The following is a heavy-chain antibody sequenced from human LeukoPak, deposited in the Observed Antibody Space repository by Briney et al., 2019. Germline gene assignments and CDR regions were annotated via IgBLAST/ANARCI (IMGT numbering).Heavy chain of an antibody. Sequence: ASVRVSCKTSGYPFIGYYVHWVRQAPGQGLEWMGWINPNSGGTNYAQKFQGRVTMTRDTSISTAYMELSRLRSDDTAVYYCARAPGIAAAGGAFDIWGQGTMVTVSS. D-gene: IGHD6-13*01. CDR2: INPNSGGT. J-gene: IGHJ3*02. V-gene: IGHV1-2*02. CDR3: ARAPGIAAAGGAFDI. CDR1: GYPFIGYY.